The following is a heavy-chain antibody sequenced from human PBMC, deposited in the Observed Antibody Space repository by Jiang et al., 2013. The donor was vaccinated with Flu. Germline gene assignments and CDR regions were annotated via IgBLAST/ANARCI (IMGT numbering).Heavy chain of an antibody. J-gene: IGHJ5*02. Sequence: NHSGSTNYNPSLKSRVTMSVDTSKNQFSLRVTSVTTTDTAVYFCARHHGANWFDPWGQGTLVTVSS. CDR2: NHSGST. V-gene: IGHV4-34*01. D-gene: IGHD4/OR15-4a*01. CDR3: ARHHGANWFDP.